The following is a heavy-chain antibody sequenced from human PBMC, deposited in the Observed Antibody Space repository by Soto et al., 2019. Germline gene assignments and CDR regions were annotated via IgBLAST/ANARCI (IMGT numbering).Heavy chain of an antibody. V-gene: IGHV3-23*01. CDR2: LSGSGDDT. D-gene: IGHD1-1*01. CDR3: ANPIPKTGTTFGF. Sequence: QLLESGGGFVQPGGSLSLSCVASGFTFSNFAMAWVRQAPGEGLEWVSALSGSGDDTFYADSMKGRFTISRDNSKDTLYLQINSLRAEDTAVYYCANPIPKTGTTFGFWGQGTLVTVSS. CDR1: GFTFSNFA. J-gene: IGHJ4*02.